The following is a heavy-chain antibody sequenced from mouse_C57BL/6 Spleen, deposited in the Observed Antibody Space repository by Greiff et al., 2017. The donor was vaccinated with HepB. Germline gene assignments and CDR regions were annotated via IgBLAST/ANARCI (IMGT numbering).Heavy chain of an antibody. D-gene: IGHD2-3*01. Sequence: EVQLQQSGPVLVKPGASVKMSCKASGYTFTDYYMNWVKQSHGKSLEWIGVINPYNGGTSYNQKFKGKATLTVDKSSSTAYMELNSLTSEDSAVYYCARGDGYSSFFAYWGQGTLVTVSA. CDR1: GYTFTDYY. V-gene: IGHV1-19*01. J-gene: IGHJ3*01. CDR3: ARGDGYSSFFAY. CDR2: INPYNGGT.